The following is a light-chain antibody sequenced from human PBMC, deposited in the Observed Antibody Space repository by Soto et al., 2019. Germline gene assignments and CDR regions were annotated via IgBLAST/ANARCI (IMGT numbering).Light chain of an antibody. CDR1: QSIFSF. CDR3: QQYYSYPPT. CDR2: AAS. Sequence: DIQMTQSPSSLSASVGDRVTITCRASQSIFSFLSWYQQRPGKAPKLLIYAASSLQRGVPSTFSGSGSGTEFTLTISSLQPEDFATYYCQQYYSYPPTFGQGTRLEIK. J-gene: IGKJ5*01. V-gene: IGKV1-39*01.